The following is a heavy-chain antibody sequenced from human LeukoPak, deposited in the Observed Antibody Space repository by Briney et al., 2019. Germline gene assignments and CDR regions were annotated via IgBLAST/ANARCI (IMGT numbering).Heavy chain of an antibody. D-gene: IGHD3-22*01. Sequence: GGSLRLSCAASGFTFSSYAMSWVRQAPGEGLEWVSGINWNGGSTGYADSVKGRFTISRDNAKNSLYLQMNSLRAEDTALYYCARGRYYDSSRGFDYWGQGTLVTVSS. J-gene: IGHJ4*02. CDR3: ARGRYYDSSRGFDY. V-gene: IGHV3-20*04. CDR2: INWNGGST. CDR1: GFTFSSYA.